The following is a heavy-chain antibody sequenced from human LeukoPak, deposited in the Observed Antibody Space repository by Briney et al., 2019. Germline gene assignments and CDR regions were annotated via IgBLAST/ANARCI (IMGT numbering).Heavy chain of an antibody. V-gene: IGHV3-7*05. J-gene: IGHJ4*02. CDR3: TRPTRGSSPDY. CDR1: GFSFSNYD. CDR2: IREDGSEK. Sequence: GRSLRLSCAASGFSFSNYDMHWVRQAPGKGLEWVANIREDGSEKYYVDSVKGRFTISRDNAKNSLYLQMNSLRVEDTAVYYCTRPTRGSSPDYWGQGTPVTVSS. D-gene: IGHD6-6*01.